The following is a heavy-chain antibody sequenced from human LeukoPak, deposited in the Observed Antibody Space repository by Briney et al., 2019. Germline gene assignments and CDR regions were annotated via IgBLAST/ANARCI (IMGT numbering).Heavy chain of an antibody. V-gene: IGHV4-34*01. D-gene: IGHD3-22*01. CDR3: ARASPLTYYYDSSGYPDAFDI. J-gene: IGHJ3*02. CDR2: INHSGST. Sequence: SETLSLTCAVYGGSFSGYYWSWIRQPPGKGLEWIGEINHSGSTNYNPSLKRRVTISVDTSKNQFSLKLSSVTAADTAVYYCARASPLTYYYDSSGYPDAFDIWGQGTMVTVSS. CDR1: GGSFSGYY.